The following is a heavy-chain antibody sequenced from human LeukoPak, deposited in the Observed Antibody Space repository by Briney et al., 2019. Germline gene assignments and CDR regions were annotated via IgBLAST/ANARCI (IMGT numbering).Heavy chain of an antibody. CDR1: GGPISRSTYY. CDR3: ASIAAAGNE. Sequence: SETLSLTCAVSGGPISRSTYYWGWIRQPPGKGLEWTGSIYYSGSTYYNPSLKSRVTISVDTSKNQFSLKLSSVTAADTAVYYCASIAAAGNEWGQGTLVTVSS. D-gene: IGHD6-13*01. J-gene: IGHJ4*02. CDR2: IYYSGST. V-gene: IGHV4-39*01.